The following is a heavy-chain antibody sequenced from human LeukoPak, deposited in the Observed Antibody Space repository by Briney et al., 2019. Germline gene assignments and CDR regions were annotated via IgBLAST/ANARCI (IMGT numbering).Heavy chain of an antibody. CDR2: INAGNGNT. V-gene: IGHV1-3*01. CDR1: GYTFTSYA. J-gene: IGHJ4*02. CDR3: ARDGGITGTTGLFDY. Sequence: ASVKVSCKASGYTFTSYAMHWVRQAPGQRLEWMGWINAGNGNTKYSQKFQGRVTITRDTSASTAYMELSSLRSEDTAVYYCARDGGITGTTGLFDYWGQGTLVTVSS. D-gene: IGHD1-20*01.